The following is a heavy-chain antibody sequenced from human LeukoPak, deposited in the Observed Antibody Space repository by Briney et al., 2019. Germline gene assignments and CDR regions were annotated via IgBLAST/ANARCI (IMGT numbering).Heavy chain of an antibody. CDR3: ASLGGDGYSYGYPFDY. CDR1: GGSFSGYC. J-gene: IGHJ4*02. CDR2: INHSGST. Sequence: PSETLSLTCAVYGGSFSGYCWSWIRQPPGKGLEWIGEINHSGSTNYNPSLKSRVTISVDTSKNQFSLKLSSVTAADTAVYYCASLGGDGYSYGYPFDYWGQGTLVTVSS. D-gene: IGHD5-18*01. V-gene: IGHV4-34*01.